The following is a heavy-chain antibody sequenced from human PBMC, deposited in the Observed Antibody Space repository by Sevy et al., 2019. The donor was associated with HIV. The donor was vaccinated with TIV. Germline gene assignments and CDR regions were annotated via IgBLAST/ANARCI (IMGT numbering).Heavy chain of an antibody. CDR3: ARRKYYDNSGYYRPYAFDI. CDR2: ISSSSSTI. J-gene: IGHJ3*02. CDR1: GFTFSSYS. D-gene: IGHD3-22*01. Sequence: GGSLRLSCAASGFTFSSYSMNWVRQAPGKGLEWVSFISSSSSTIYYADSVKGRFTISRDNAKNSLYLQMNSLRDDDTAVYYCARRKYYDNSGYYRPYAFDIWGQGTMVTVSS. V-gene: IGHV3-48*02.